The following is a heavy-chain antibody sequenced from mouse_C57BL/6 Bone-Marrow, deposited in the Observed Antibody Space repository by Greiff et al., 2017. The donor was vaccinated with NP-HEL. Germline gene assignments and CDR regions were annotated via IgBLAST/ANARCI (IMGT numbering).Heavy chain of an antibody. CDR2: ISSGGDYI. D-gene: IGHD1-1*01. J-gene: IGHJ2*01. Sequence: EVNVVESGEGLVKPGGSLKLSCAASGFTFSSYAMSWVRQTPEKRLEWVAYISSGGDYIYYADTVKGRFTISRDNARNTLYLQMSSLKSEDTAMYYCTRRRYGSSFYYFDYWGQGTTLTVSS. CDR1: GFTFSSYA. V-gene: IGHV5S21*01. CDR3: TRRRYGSSFYYFDY.